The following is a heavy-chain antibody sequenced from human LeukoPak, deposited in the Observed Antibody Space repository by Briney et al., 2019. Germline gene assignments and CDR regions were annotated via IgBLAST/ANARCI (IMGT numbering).Heavy chain of an antibody. V-gene: IGHV3-21*04. J-gene: IGHJ4*02. CDR3: ARTPADWGYFDY. D-gene: IGHD7-27*01. CDR1: GFTFSSYS. Sequence: KPGGSLRLSCAASGFTFSSYSMNWVRQAPGKGLEWVSSISSSSSYIYYADSVKGRFTISRDNAKNSLYLQMNSLRAEDTAVYYCARTPADWGYFDYWGQGALVTVSS. CDR2: ISSSSSYI.